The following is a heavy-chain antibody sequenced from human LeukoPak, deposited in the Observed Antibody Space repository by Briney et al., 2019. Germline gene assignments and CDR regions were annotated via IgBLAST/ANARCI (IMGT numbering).Heavy chain of an antibody. Sequence: PSETLSLTCTVSGGSINSYYWSWIRQPPGKGLEWIGYIYYRGNTNYNPSLKSRVSISIDTSKNQLSLQLSSVTAADTAVYYCARDRDSSGLRDFDLWGRGTLVTVSA. D-gene: IGHD3-22*01. V-gene: IGHV4-59*01. CDR1: GGSINSYY. J-gene: IGHJ2*01. CDR3: ARDRDSSGLRDFDL. CDR2: IYYRGNT.